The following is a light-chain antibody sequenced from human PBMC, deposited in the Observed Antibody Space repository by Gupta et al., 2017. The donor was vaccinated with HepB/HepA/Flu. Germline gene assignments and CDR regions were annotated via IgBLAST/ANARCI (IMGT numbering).Light chain of an antibody. CDR3: SSYTSSSTYV. CDR1: TSDVGSYNR. J-gene: IGLJ1*01. CDR2: DVT. V-gene: IGLV2-18*02. Sequence: QSTLTQPPSVSGSPGQSVTISCTGTTSDVGSYNRVSWYQQPPGAVPKVIIYDVTKRPSGVPDRFSGSKSGNMASLTISGLQAEDEADYYCSSYTSSSTYVFGTGTKVTVL.